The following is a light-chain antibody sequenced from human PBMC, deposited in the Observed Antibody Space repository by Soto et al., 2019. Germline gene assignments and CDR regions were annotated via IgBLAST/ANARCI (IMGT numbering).Light chain of an antibody. V-gene: IGKV1-9*01. CDR1: QGISSY. CDR2: AAS. J-gene: IGKJ4*01. CDR3: QQVKSYPLT. Sequence: DIQLTQSPSFLSASVGDVVTITCRASQGISSYLAWYQQKPGKAPKLLIYAASTLQSGVPSRFSGSGSGTEFTLTISSLQPEDFATYYCQQVKSYPLTIGGGTKVDIK.